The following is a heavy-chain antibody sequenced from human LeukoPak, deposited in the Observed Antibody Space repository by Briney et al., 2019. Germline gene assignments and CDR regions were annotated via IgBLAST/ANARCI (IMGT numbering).Heavy chain of an antibody. V-gene: IGHV3-9*03. CDR2: ISWNSGSI. CDR3: AKGYCISTSCYLDF. D-gene: IGHD2-2*01. J-gene: IGHJ4*02. Sequence: GGSLRLSCAASGFTFDDYAMHWVRQTPGKGLEWVSGISWNSGSIGYADSVKGRFIISRDNAKNSLYLQMNSLRAEDMALYFCAKGYCISTSCYLDFWGQGTLVTVSS. CDR1: GFTFDDYA.